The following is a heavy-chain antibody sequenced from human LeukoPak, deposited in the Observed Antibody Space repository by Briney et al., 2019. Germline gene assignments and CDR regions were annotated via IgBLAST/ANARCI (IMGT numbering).Heavy chain of an antibody. Sequence: AGGSLRLSCAASGFTFSSYEMNWVRQAPGKVLEWVSYISSSGSTIYYADSVKGRFTISRDNAKNSLYLQMNSLRAEDTAVYYCARDLRGSGNYWGQGTLVTVSS. CDR3: ARDLRGSGNY. J-gene: IGHJ4*02. D-gene: IGHD3-10*01. CDR1: GFTFSSYE. CDR2: ISSSGSTI. V-gene: IGHV3-48*03.